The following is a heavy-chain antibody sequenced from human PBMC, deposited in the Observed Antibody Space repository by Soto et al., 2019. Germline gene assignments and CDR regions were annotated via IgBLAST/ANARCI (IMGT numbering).Heavy chain of an antibody. CDR1: GFAFSLYS. D-gene: IGHD3-22*01. CDR3: VRARSTDSRPDY. CDR2: ITSSSSYI. Sequence: GGSLRLSCAASGFAFSLYSMIWVRQAPGKGLEWVASITSSSSYIYYEDSLKGRFTISRDNAKNSLFLQLDSLRAEDTAVYFCVRARSTDSRPDYWGQGTLVTVSS. J-gene: IGHJ4*02. V-gene: IGHV3-21*01.